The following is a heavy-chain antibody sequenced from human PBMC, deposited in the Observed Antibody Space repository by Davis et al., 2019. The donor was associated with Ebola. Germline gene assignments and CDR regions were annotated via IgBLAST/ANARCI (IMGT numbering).Heavy chain of an antibody. Sequence: GESLKISCAASGFTFSSYAMSWVRQAPGKGLEWVANIKQDGSDKYYVDSVKGRFTISRDNAKNSLYLQMNSLRAEDTAVYYCARRSSQALDWGQGTLVTVSS. CDR3: ARRSSQALD. J-gene: IGHJ4*02. D-gene: IGHD6-6*01. CDR1: GFTFSSYA. CDR2: IKQDGSDK. V-gene: IGHV3-7*01.